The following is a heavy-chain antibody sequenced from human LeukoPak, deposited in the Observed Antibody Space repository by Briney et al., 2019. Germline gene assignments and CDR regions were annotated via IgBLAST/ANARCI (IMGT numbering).Heavy chain of an antibody. J-gene: IGHJ4*02. V-gene: IGHV1-24*01. Sequence: ASVKVSCKVSGYTLTELSMHWVRQAPGKGLEWMGGFDPEDGETVYAQKFQGRVTMTEDTSTDTAYMELSSLRPDDTAVYYCARGEYGSGSYYGGYWGQGTLATVSS. D-gene: IGHD3-10*01. CDR3: ARGEYGSGSYYGGY. CDR2: FDPEDGET. CDR1: GYTLTELS.